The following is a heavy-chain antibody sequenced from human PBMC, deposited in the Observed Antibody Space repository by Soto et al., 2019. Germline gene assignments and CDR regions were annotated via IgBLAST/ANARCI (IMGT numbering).Heavy chain of an antibody. CDR2: IYRTGST. Sequence: QVQLQESGPGLVKPSGTLSLTCAVSGGSFTSNNWWTWVRQPPGQGLEWIGEIYRTGSTNYNPSLKSRVTISLDKSEKQISLKVTSRTAADTAVYYCASRDLGTSVDYWGQGTLVAVSS. CDR3: ASRDLGTSVDY. V-gene: IGHV4-4*02. J-gene: IGHJ4*02. D-gene: IGHD1-7*01. CDR1: GGSFTSNNW.